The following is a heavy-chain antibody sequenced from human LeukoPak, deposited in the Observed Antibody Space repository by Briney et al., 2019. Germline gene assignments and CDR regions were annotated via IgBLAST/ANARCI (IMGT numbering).Heavy chain of an antibody. CDR1: GFTFSSYG. CDR3: ARGGAARPDY. D-gene: IGHD6-6*01. J-gene: IGHJ4*02. V-gene: IGHV3-48*02. Sequence: GGSLRLSCAASGFTFSSYGMNWVRQAPGRGLEWVSYISSSSGTKSYADSLKGRFTISRDNAKNSLYLQMNSLRDEDTAVYYCARGGAARPDYWGQGTLVTVSS. CDR2: ISSSSGTK.